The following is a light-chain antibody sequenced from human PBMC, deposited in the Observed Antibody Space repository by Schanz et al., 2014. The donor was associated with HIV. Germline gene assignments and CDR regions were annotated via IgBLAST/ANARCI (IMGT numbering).Light chain of an antibody. V-gene: IGKV3-20*01. CDR1: QSVGGSQ. CDR2: ATS. J-gene: IGKJ2*01. Sequence: ETVLTQSPGSLSLSPGERATLSCRTSQSVGGSQLAWYQHKRGQAPRLLIYATSFRATGIPDRFSGSGSGTDFTLTISRLEPEDFAVYYCQQYGSSPMHTFGQGTKLEIK. CDR3: QQYGSSPMHT.